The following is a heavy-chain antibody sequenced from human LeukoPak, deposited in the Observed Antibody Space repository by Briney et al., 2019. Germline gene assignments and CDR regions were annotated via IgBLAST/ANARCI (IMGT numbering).Heavy chain of an antibody. CDR2: ISYRGST. Sequence: SETLSLTCTVSGGSIASYYWSWIRQFPGKGLEWIGYISYRGSTSYNPSLNSRVSISLDTSKNQLSLKLSSVTAADTAVYYCARVPSGIYSFYDFWGQGTLVTVSS. CDR3: ARVPSGIYSFYDF. V-gene: IGHV4-59*01. CDR1: GGSIASYY. J-gene: IGHJ4*02. D-gene: IGHD1-26*01.